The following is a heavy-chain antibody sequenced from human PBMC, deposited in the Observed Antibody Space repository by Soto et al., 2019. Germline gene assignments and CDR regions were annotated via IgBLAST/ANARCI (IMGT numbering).Heavy chain of an antibody. D-gene: IGHD2-15*01. V-gene: IGHV4-34*01. CDR1: GGSFSDYY. J-gene: IGHJ4*02. CDR3: ARGGACSGGSCYSVFDFDY. CDR2: IYHSGST. Sequence: QVQLQQWGAGLLKPSETLSLTCAVYGGSFSDYYWSWIRQHPGKGLEWIGEIYHSGSTDYNPSLKSRVTISVGTTNNQFSLKLSSVTAADTAVYYCARGGACSGGSCYSVFDFDYWGQGTLVTVSS.